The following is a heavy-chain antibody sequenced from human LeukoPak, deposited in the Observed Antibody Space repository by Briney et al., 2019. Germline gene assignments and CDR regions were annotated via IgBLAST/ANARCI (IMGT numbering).Heavy chain of an antibody. V-gene: IGHV1-46*01. CDR2: INPNTDST. D-gene: IGHD2/OR15-2a*01. J-gene: IGHJ4*02. Sequence: GASVKVSCKASGYTFINYYLHWVRQAPGQGLVWMGQINPNTDSTNCARMFRGRVTMTADTSTSTVYMELNSLTSDDTAVYYCARDLSGWGNSIYWGQGTPVTVS. CDR3: ARDLSGWGNSIY. CDR1: GYTFINYY.